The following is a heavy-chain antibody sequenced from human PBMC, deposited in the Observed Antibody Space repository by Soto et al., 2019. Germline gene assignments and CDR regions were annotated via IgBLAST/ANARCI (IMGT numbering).Heavy chain of an antibody. CDR3: ARHSSPPGIIFDY. D-gene: IGHD3-16*01. V-gene: IGHV4-59*08. CDR2: IYYSGST. CDR1: GDSISSYY. J-gene: IGHJ4*02. Sequence: PSETLSLTCTVSGDSISSYYWSWIRQPPGKGLEWIGYIYYSGSTNYNPSLKSRVTISVDTSKNQFSLKLSSVAAADTAVYYCARHSSPPGIIFDYWGPGTLVTVSS.